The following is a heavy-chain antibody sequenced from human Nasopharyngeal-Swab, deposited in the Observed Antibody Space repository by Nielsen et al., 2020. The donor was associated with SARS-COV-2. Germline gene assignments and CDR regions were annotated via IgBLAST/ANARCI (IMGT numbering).Heavy chain of an antibody. CDR3: ARGYDFRSGSNAFDI. Sequence: GESLKISCAASGFTFGDFYMTWIRRSPRKGLEWISYISTSGSTRYHADSVKGRFTISRDNAKNSLFLQMNSLRAEDTAVYYCARGYDFRSGSNAFDIWGQGTMVTVSS. CDR2: ISTSGSTR. D-gene: IGHD3-3*01. V-gene: IGHV3-11*04. CDR1: GFTFGDFY. J-gene: IGHJ3*02.